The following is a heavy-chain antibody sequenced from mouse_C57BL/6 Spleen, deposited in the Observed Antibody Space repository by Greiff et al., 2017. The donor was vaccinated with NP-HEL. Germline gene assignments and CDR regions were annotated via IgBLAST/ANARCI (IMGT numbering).Heavy chain of an antibody. Sequence: QVQLQQPGAELVKPGASVKLSCKASGYTFTSYWMHWVKQRPGQGLEWIGMIHPNSGSTNYNEKFKSKATLTVDKSSSTAYMQLSSLPSEDSAVYDCAVLDYGSSPDYYAVDYWGQGTSVTVSS. CDR1: GYTFTSYW. CDR2: IHPNSGST. J-gene: IGHJ4*01. D-gene: IGHD1-1*01. V-gene: IGHV1-64*01. CDR3: AVLDYGSSPDYYAVDY.